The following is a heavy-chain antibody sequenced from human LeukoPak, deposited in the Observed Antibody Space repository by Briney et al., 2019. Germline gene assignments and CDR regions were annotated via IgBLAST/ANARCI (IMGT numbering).Heavy chain of an antibody. CDR1: GFTFGSFT. J-gene: IGHJ6*02. Sequence: GGSLRLSCAASGFTFGSFTMSWVRQAPGRSLEWVSAIRGTDTNTYYADSVRGRFTISRDNSNNTLFLQMNGLRAEDTAVYYCAKAGFYYGSGNMSPLGISYFTMDVWGQGTTVTVSS. CDR2: IRGTDTNT. D-gene: IGHD3-10*01. V-gene: IGHV3-23*01. CDR3: AKAGFYYGSGNMSPLGISYFTMDV.